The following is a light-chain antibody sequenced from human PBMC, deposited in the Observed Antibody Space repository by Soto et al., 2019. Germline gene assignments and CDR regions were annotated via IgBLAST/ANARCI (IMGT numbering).Light chain of an antibody. CDR2: TAS. CDR1: QSISTF. V-gene: IGKV1-39*01. J-gene: IGKJ1*01. Sequence: DIQMTQSPSSLSASVGDTVTITCRASQSISTFLNWYQQKPGIAPKHLIYTASTLQSGVPSRFSCSGSGTDFTLSISRLQPEDFATYYCQQTYNTWTFGQGTKVELK. CDR3: QQTYNTWT.